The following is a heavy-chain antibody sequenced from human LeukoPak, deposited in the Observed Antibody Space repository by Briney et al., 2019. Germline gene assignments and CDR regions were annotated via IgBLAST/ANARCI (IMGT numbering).Heavy chain of an antibody. J-gene: IGHJ4*02. CDR2: INHSGST. V-gene: IGHV4-34*01. CDR3: ARDGTNPYYDFWSGYYGVFRLDY. CDR1: GGSFSGYY. Sequence: ASETLSLTCAVYGGSFSGYYWSWIRQPPGKGLEWIGEINHSGSTNYNPSLKSRVTISVDTSKKQFSLKLSSVTAADTAVYYCARDGTNPYYDFWSGYYGVFRLDYWGQGTLVTVSS. D-gene: IGHD3-3*01.